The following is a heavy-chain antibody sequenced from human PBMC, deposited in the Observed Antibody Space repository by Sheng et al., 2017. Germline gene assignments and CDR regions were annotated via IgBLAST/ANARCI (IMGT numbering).Heavy chain of an antibody. Sequence: QVQLVQSGAEVKKPGASVKVSCKASGYTFTSYGISWVRQAPGQGLEWMGWISAYNGNTNYAQKLQGRVTMTTDTSTSTAYMELRSLRSDDTAVYYCARSLDYYDSSGYYYLNAFDIWGQGTMVTVSS. J-gene: IGHJ3*02. CDR3: ARSLDYYDSSGYYYLNAFDI. CDR2: ISAYNGNT. V-gene: IGHV1-18*01. CDR1: GYTFTSYG. D-gene: IGHD3-22*01.